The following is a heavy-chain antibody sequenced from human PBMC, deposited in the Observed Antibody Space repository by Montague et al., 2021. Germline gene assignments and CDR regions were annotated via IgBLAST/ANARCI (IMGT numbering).Heavy chain of an antibody. D-gene: IGHD4-17*01. CDR2: IKKDGIEK. J-gene: IGHJ4*02. V-gene: IGHV3-7*05. CDR1: GFTFSSYS. Sequence: SLRLSCAASGFTFSSYSMNWVRQAPGKGLEWVALIKKDGIEKYYGDSVMGRFTISRDNAKTSLYLQMNALRAEDTAVYFCSRAWVRSGFDSWGQGTLVTVSS. CDR3: SRAWVRSGFDS.